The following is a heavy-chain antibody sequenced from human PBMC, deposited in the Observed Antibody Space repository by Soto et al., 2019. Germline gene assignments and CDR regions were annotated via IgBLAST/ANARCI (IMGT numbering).Heavy chain of an antibody. V-gene: IGHV4-4*02. CDR3: ASRDPGTSVDY. D-gene: IGHD1-7*01. CDR1: GRSFTSNNW. CDR2: IYRTGST. Sequence: SENLSLTCAVSGRSFTSNNWWTWVRQPPGQGLEWIGEIYRTGSTNYNPSLKSRVTISLDKSENQFSLKVTSLTAADTAVYYCASRDPGTSVDYWGQGTLVTVSS. J-gene: IGHJ4*02.